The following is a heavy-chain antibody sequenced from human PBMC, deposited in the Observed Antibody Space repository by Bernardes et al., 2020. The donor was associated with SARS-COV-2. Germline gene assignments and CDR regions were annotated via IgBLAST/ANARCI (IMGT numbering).Heavy chain of an antibody. CDR2: INHSGST. D-gene: IGHD2-8*01. Sequence: SETLSLTCAVYGGSFSGYYWSWIRQPPGKGLEWIGEINHSGSTNYNPSLKSRVTISVDTSKNQFSLKLSSVTAADTAVYYCARDIQNGYGMDVWGQETTVTVSS. CDR1: GGSFSGYY. CDR3: ARDIQNGYGMDV. J-gene: IGHJ6*02. V-gene: IGHV4-34*01.